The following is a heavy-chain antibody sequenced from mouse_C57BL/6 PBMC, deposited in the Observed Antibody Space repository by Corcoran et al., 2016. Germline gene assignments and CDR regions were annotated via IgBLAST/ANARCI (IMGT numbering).Heavy chain of an antibody. CDR3: ARSNWDEVEWYFDV. V-gene: IGHV9-3*01. D-gene: IGHD4-1*01. CDR2: INTYSGVP. Sequence: QIQLVQSGPELKKPGETVKISCKASGYTFTTYGMSWVKQAPGKGLKWMGWINTYSGVPTYADDFKGRFAFSLETSASTAYLQINNLKNEDTATYFCARSNWDEVEWYFDVLGTGTTVTVSS. J-gene: IGHJ1*03. CDR1: GYTFTTYG.